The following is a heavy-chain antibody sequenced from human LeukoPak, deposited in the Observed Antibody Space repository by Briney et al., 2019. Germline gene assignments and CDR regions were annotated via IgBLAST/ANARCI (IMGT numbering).Heavy chain of an antibody. CDR1: GFTFSSHW. D-gene: IGHD2-15*01. Sequence: GGSLRLSRAASGFTFSSHWMHWVRQAPGKGLVWVSRISADGSRTTYADSVRGRFTISRDNSKNTLYLQMNSLRAEDTAVYYCAKGMGGGVSGGFLFDYWGQGTLVTVSS. J-gene: IGHJ4*02. CDR2: ISADGSRT. V-gene: IGHV3-74*01. CDR3: AKGMGGGVSGGFLFDY.